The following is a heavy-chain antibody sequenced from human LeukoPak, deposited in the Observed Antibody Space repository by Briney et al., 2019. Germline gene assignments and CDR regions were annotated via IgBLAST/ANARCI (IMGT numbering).Heavy chain of an antibody. CDR2: ISGSGGST. CDR3: AKVVAVAGTFGAFDI. Sequence: GGSLRLPCAASGFTFSSYAMSWVRQAPGKGLEWVSAISGSGGSTYCADSMKGRFTISRDNSKNTLYLQMNSLRAEDTAVYYCAKVVAVAGTFGAFDIWGQGTMVTVSS. CDR1: GFTFSSYA. D-gene: IGHD6-19*01. V-gene: IGHV3-23*01. J-gene: IGHJ3*02.